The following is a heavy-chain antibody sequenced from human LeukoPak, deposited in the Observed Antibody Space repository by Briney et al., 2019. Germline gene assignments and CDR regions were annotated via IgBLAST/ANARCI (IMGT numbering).Heavy chain of an antibody. V-gene: IGHV1-69*05. CDR3: ASNLGNYDSSGYYVY. J-gene: IGHJ4*02. CDR1: GGTFSSYA. D-gene: IGHD3-22*01. Sequence: SVKVSCKASGGTFSSYAISWVRQDPGQGLEWMGGIIPIFGTANYAQKFQGRVTITTDESTSTAYMELSSLRSEDTAVYYCASNLGNYDSSGYYVYWGQGTLVTVSS. CDR2: IIPIFGTA.